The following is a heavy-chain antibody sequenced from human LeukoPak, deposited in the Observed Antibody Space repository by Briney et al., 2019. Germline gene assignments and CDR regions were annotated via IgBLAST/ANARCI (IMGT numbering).Heavy chain of an antibody. V-gene: IGHV3-23*01. Sequence: GGSLRLSCAASGFTFNNYAMNWVRQAPGKWLELVSSISGGGETTYYADSAKGRFTISRDNSKNTLYLQMNSLRAEDTAVYYCAKVSSSSWLGSHYYYYYYMDVWGKGTTVTVSS. CDR2: ISGGGETT. J-gene: IGHJ6*03. CDR1: GFTFNNYA. D-gene: IGHD6-13*01. CDR3: AKVSSSSWLGSHYYYYYYMDV.